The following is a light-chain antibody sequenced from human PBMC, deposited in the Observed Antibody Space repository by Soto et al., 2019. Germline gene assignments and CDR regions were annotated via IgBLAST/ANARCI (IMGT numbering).Light chain of an antibody. CDR2: DAS. Sequence: EIVLTQSPATLSLSPGERATLSCRASQSVSSYLAWYQQKPGQAPRILIYDASNRATGIPARFSGSWSGTAFTLTISSLEPAEFAVYYWQQRSNWPTFSGGTKVEIK. CDR3: QQRSNWPT. J-gene: IGKJ4*01. V-gene: IGKV3-11*01. CDR1: QSVSSY.